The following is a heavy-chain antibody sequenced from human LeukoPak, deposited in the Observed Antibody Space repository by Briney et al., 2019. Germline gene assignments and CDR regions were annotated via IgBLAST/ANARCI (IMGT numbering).Heavy chain of an antibody. Sequence: GESLKISCKGSGYSFTSYWIGWVRQMPGKGLEWMGIIYPGDSDTGYSPSFQGQVTISADKSISTAYLQWSSLKASDTAMYYCARLPIFGSTEGWFDPWGQGTLVTVSS. CDR3: ARLPIFGSTEGWFDP. CDR1: GYSFTSYW. D-gene: IGHD3-3*01. J-gene: IGHJ5*02. V-gene: IGHV5-51*01. CDR2: IYPGDSDT.